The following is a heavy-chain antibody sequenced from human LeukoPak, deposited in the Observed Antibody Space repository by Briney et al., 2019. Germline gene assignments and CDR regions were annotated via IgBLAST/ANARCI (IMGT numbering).Heavy chain of an antibody. Sequence: SETLSLTCTVSGGSLSSGSDYWSWIRQSAGKGLEWIGRIYASGSTNYNPSLKSRVTISVDTSKNQFSLKLSSVTAADTAVYYCARVGAECSGGSCSDYPFDYWGQGTLVTVSS. CDR3: ARVGAECSGGSCSDYPFDY. V-gene: IGHV4-61*10. CDR2: IYASGST. J-gene: IGHJ4*02. CDR1: GGSLSSGSDY. D-gene: IGHD2-15*01.